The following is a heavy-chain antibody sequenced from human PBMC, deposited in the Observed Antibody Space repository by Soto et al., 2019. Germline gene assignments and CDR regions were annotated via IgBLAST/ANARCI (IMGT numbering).Heavy chain of an antibody. CDR1: GGSLRGYY. CDR2: IYPSGST. J-gene: IGHJ4*02. V-gene: IGHV4-30-2*01. CDR3: DSVLDY. Sequence: PSETLSLTCAAYGGSLRGYYWCWLRQPPGKGLEWIGYIYPSGSTYYNPSLKSRVTISVDRSKNQFSLKLSSVTAADTAVYYCDSVLDYWGQRTLVTVSS.